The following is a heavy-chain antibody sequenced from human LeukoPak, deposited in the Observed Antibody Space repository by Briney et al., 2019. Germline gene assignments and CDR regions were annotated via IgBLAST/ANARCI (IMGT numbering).Heavy chain of an antibody. Sequence: KSSETLSLTCTVSGGSISAYYWSWIRQPAGKGPEWIGRIYTGGTTYNPSLQSRVAISVDKSKNQISLRLNSVTAADTAIYYCVRDLDYWGQGTLVTVSS. J-gene: IGHJ4*02. V-gene: IGHV4-4*07. CDR2: IYTGGT. CDR1: GGSISAYY. CDR3: VRDLDY.